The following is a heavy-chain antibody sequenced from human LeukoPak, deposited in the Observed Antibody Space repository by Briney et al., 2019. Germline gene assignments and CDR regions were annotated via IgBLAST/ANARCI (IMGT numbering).Heavy chain of an antibody. D-gene: IGHD5-12*01. CDR2: LIGSSGST. J-gene: IGHJ4*02. CDR3: AKGAYDYIEIAYFDS. V-gene: IGHV3-23*01. Sequence: GGSLRLSCAASGFTFGSYQMNWVRQAPGKGLEWVSVLIGSSGSTDYADSVKGRFTISRDISKNTLFLQMNSLGAEDTAIYYCAKGAYDYIEIAYFDSWGQGTLVTVSS. CDR1: GFTFGSYQ.